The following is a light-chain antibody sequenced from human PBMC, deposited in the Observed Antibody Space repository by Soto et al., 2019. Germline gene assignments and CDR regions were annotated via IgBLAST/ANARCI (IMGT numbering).Light chain of an antibody. Sequence: EIVMTQSPATLSVSPGERATLSCRASQSVNSNLAWYQHKPCQAPRLLIYGASTRATGIPARFSGSGSGTEFTLTXXSLQSEDFAVYYCXQYNNWPPHTFGQGTKLEIK. V-gene: IGKV3-15*01. J-gene: IGKJ2*01. CDR3: XQYNNWPPHT. CDR2: GAS. CDR1: QSVNSN.